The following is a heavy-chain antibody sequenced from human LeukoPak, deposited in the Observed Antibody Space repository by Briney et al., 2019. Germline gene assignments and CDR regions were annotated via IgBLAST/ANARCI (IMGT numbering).Heavy chain of an antibody. CDR3: ARENRGAGAFDI. Sequence: SETLFLTCTVSGGSVSSYHWSWIRQPPGKGLEWIGYVYNSGSTNYNPSLKSRVSMSIDTSGVSLRLSSLTAADTAVYYCARENRGAGAFDIWGQGTMVTVSS. J-gene: IGHJ3*02. V-gene: IGHV4-59*02. D-gene: IGHD1-26*01. CDR1: GGSVSSYH. CDR2: VYNSGST.